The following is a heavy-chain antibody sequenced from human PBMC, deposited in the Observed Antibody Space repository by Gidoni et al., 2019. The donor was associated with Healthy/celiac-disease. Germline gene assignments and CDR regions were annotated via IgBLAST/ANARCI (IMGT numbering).Heavy chain of an antibody. Sequence: QVQLQESGPGLVTPSETLSLTCTVSGGSVSSGSYYWSWIRQPPGKGLEWIGYIYYSGSTNYNPSLKSRVTISVDTSKNQFSLKLSSVTAADTAVYYCARGERGCSSTSCYYYYGMDVWGQGTTVTVSS. V-gene: IGHV4-61*01. CDR1: GGSVSSGSYY. CDR2: IYYSGST. CDR3: ARGERGCSSTSCYYYYGMDV. J-gene: IGHJ6*02. D-gene: IGHD2-2*01.